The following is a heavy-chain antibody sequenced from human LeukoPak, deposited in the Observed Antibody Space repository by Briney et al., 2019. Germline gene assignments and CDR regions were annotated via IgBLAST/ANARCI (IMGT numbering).Heavy chain of an antibody. CDR3: VSMNPFDY. Sequence: GGSLRLSCEASGPTFSLSAMSWVRQAPGKGLEWVSAISGSGGSTYYADSVKGRFTISRDNSKNTLYLQMNSLRAEDTAVYYCVSMNPFDYWGQGTLVTVSS. D-gene: IGHD2/OR15-2a*01. V-gene: IGHV3-23*01. CDR1: GPTFSLSA. CDR2: ISGSGGST. J-gene: IGHJ4*02.